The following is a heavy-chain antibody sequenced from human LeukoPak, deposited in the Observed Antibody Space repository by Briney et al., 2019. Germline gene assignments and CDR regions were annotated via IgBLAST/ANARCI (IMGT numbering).Heavy chain of an antibody. CDR1: GFTFSSYA. V-gene: IGHV3-23*01. CDR3: AKALPHVYFYYGLDV. CDR2: ISGSGDST. J-gene: IGHJ6*02. Sequence: GGSLRLSCAASGFTFSSYAMSWVRQAPGKGLEWVSGISGSGDSTYYADSVKGRLTISRDNSKNTLFLQMNSLRAEDTAVYYCAKALPHVYFYYGLDVWGQGTTVTVSS.